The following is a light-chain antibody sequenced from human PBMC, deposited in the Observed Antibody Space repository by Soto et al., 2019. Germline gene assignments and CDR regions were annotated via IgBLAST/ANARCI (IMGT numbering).Light chain of an antibody. V-gene: IGLV1-40*01. Sequence: QSVLTQPPSVSGAPGQRVTISCTGSSSNIEAGYDVHWYQQLPGTAPKLLIDGNSNRPSGVPDRFSGSKSGTSASLAITGLQAEDEAEYYCQSYDNSLSGSRVFGGGTKVTVL. CDR3: QSYDNSLSGSRV. J-gene: IGLJ2*01. CDR1: SSNIEAGYD. CDR2: GNS.